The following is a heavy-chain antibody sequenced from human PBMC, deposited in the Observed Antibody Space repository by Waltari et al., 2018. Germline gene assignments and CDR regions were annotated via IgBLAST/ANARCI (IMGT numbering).Heavy chain of an antibody. D-gene: IGHD4-17*01. Sequence: QVQLVESGGGVVQPGRSLRLSCAASGFPFSSYCMHWVRQAPGQGLEWVAVIWYDGSNKYYAESVKGRFTISRDNSKNTLYLQRNSLRAEDTAVYYCARDNYGDYVYYYYGMDVWGQGTTVTVSS. CDR2: IWYDGSNK. CDR1: GFPFSSYC. J-gene: IGHJ6*02. V-gene: IGHV3-33*01. CDR3: ARDNYGDYVYYYYGMDV.